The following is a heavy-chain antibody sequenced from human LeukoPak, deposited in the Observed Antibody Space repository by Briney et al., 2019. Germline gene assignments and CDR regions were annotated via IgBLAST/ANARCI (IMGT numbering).Heavy chain of an antibody. CDR1: GGPFSGYY. Sequence: SETLSLTCAVYGGPFSGYYWSWIRQPPGKGLEWIGEINHSGSTNYNPSLKSRVTISVDTSKNQFSLKLSSVTAADTAVYYCATRLRSALDYWGQGTLVTVSS. D-gene: IGHD3-3*01. J-gene: IGHJ4*02. CDR3: ATRLRSALDY. V-gene: IGHV4-34*01. CDR2: INHSGST.